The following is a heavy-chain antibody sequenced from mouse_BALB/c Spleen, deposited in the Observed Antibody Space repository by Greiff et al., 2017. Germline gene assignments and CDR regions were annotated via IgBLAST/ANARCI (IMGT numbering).Heavy chain of an antibody. V-gene: IGHV1-9*01. CDR1: GYTFSSYW. D-gene: IGHD2-10*02. CDR2: ILPGSGST. J-gene: IGHJ2*01. Sequence: VQRVESGAELMKPGASVKISCKATGYTFSSYWIEWVKQRPGHGLEWIGEILPGSGSTNYNEKFKGKATFTADTSSNTAYMQLSSLTSEDSAVYYCARKEYASYYFDYWGQGTTLTVSS. CDR3: ARKEYASYYFDY.